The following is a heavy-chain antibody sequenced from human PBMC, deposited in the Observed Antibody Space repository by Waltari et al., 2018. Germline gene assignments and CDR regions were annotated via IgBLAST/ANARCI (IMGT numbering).Heavy chain of an antibody. D-gene: IGHD1-1*01. CDR1: GGSFSGYY. Sequence: QVQLQQWGAGLLKPSETLSLTCAVYGGSFSGYYWSWIRQPPGKGLEWIGEINHSGSNNYNPSLKSRVTISVDTSKNQFSLKLSSVTAADTAVYYCARESWNDGDYWGQGTLVTVSS. CDR2: INHSGSN. J-gene: IGHJ4*02. V-gene: IGHV4-34*01. CDR3: ARESWNDGDY.